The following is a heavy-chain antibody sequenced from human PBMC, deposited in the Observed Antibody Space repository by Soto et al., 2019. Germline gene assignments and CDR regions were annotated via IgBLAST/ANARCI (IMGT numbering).Heavy chain of an antibody. Sequence: ASVKVSCKASGYTFTSYAMHWVRQAPGQRLEWMGWINAGNGNTKYSQKFQGRVTITRDTSASTAYMELSSLRSEDTAVYYCARDMGEVVVRIENWFDPWGQGTLVTVSS. CDR1: GYTFTSYA. CDR2: INAGNGNT. CDR3: ARDMGEVVVRIENWFDP. V-gene: IGHV1-3*01. D-gene: IGHD2-21*01. J-gene: IGHJ5*02.